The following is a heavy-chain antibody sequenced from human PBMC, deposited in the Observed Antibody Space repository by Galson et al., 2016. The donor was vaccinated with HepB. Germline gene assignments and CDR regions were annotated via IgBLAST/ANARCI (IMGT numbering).Heavy chain of an antibody. CDR1: GFTFSSYA. CDR2: ISYDGSNK. V-gene: IGHV3-30*04. Sequence: SLRLSCAASGFTFSSYAIHWVRQAPGKGLEWVALISYDGSNKYYADSVKGRFTISRDNSKNTLYLQMNSLRAEDTAVYYWAILGGGYSGSYYGAFDIWGQGTMVTVSS. J-gene: IGHJ3*02. CDR3: AILGGGYSGSYYGAFDI. D-gene: IGHD1-26*01.